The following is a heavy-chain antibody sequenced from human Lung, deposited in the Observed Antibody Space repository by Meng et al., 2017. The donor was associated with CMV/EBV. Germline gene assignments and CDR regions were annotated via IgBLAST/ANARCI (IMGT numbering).Heavy chain of an antibody. CDR2: INHSGST. CDR1: GGSFSGYY. D-gene: IGHD3-22*01. J-gene: IGHJ4*02. Sequence: SETXSLTCAVYGGSFSGYYWSWIRQPPGKGLEWIGEINHSGSTNYNPSLKSRVTISVDTSKNPFSLKLSSVTAADTAVYYCASPVRTYYYDREVDSSGQGXLVTVSS. V-gene: IGHV4-34*01. CDR3: ASPVRTYYYDREVDS.